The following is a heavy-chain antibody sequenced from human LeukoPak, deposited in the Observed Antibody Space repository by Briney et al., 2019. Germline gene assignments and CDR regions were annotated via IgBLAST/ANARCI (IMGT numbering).Heavy chain of an antibody. CDR2: INPNSGGT. J-gene: IGHJ4*02. V-gene: IGHV1-2*02. CDR3: AAQGILEWLGYFDY. D-gene: IGHD3-3*01. Sequence: GASVKVSCKASGYTFTGYYMHWVRQAPGQGLEWMGWINPNSGGTNYAQKFQGRVTMTRDTSISTAYMELSRLRSDDTAVYYCAAQGILEWLGYFDYRGQGTLVTVSS. CDR1: GYTFTGYY.